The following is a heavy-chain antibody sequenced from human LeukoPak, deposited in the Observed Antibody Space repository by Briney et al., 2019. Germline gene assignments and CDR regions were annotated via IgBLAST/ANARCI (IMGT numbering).Heavy chain of an antibody. V-gene: IGHV1-2*02. D-gene: IGHD3-3*01. J-gene: IGHJ3*02. Sequence: ASVKVSCKASGYTFTGYYMHWVRQAPGQGLEWMGWINPNSGGTNYAQKFQGGVTMTRDTSISTAYMELSRLRSDDTAVYYCARASWSDGGAFDIWGQGTMVTVSS. CDR3: ARASWSDGGAFDI. CDR1: GYTFTGYY. CDR2: INPNSGGT.